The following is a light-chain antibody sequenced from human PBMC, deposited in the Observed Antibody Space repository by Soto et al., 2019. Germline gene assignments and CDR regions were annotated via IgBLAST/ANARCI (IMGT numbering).Light chain of an antibody. Sequence: QSVLTQPASVSGSPGQSITITCTGTSGDVGGYNYVSWYQQHPGKAPKVLISDVSNRPSGISNRFSGSKSGNTASLTISGLQAEDEADYYGSSYASIDTWVFGTGTKVTVL. CDR1: SGDVGGYNY. CDR2: DVS. J-gene: IGLJ1*01. V-gene: IGLV2-14*03. CDR3: SSYASIDTWV.